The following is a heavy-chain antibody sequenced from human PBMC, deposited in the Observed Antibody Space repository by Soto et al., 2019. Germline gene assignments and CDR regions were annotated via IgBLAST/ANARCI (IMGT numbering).Heavy chain of an antibody. CDR3: ARDLAVAGTFGY. D-gene: IGHD6-19*01. V-gene: IGHV3-21*01. CDR1: GFTFSSYA. CDR2: ISSSSSYI. J-gene: IGHJ4*02. Sequence: GGSLRLSCAASGFTFSSYAMKWVRQAPGKGLEWVSSISSSSSYIYYADSVKGRFTISRDNAKNSLYLQMNSLRAEDTAVYYCARDLAVAGTFGYWGQGTLVTVSS.